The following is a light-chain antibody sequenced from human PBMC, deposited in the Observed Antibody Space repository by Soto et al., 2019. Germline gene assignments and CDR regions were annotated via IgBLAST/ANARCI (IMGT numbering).Light chain of an antibody. Sequence: IVMTQSPLSLPVTPGEPASISCRSSQSLLHRNGYNYLDWYLQKPGQSPQLLIYLNSNRASGVPDRFSGSGSGTDFTLKISRVEAEDVGVYYCMQALQTPPTFGQGTKVEIK. V-gene: IGKV2-28*01. J-gene: IGKJ1*01. CDR1: QSLLHRNGYNY. CDR3: MQALQTPPT. CDR2: LNS.